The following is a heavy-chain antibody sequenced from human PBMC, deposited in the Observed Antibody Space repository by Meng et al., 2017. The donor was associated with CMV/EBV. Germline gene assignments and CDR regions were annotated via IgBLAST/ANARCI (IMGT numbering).Heavy chain of an antibody. J-gene: IGHJ4*02. Sequence: GGSLRLSCAASGFTFSSYWMHWVRQAPGKGLVWVSRINSDGSSTSYADSVKGRFTISRDNAKNTLYLQMNSLRAEDTAVYYCARGGGDYSGYDWEADYWGQGTLVTSPQ. D-gene: IGHD5-12*01. CDR1: GFTFSSYW. CDR3: ARGGGDYSGYDWEADY. CDR2: INSDGSST. V-gene: IGHV3-74*01.